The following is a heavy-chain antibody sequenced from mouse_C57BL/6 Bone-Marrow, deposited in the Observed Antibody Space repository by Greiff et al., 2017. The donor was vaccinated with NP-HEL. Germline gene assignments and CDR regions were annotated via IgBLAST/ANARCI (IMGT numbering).Heavy chain of an antibody. D-gene: IGHD2-5*01. J-gene: IGHJ3*01. Sequence: QVQLQQPGAELVKPGASVKLSCKASGYTFTSYWMHWVKQRPGQGLEWIGMIHPNSGSTNYNEKFKSKATLTVDKSSSTAYMQLSSLTSEDSAVYYCARRLNYSNSAWFAYWGQGTLVTVSA. V-gene: IGHV1-64*01. CDR3: ARRLNYSNSAWFAY. CDR1: GYTFTSYW. CDR2: IHPNSGST.